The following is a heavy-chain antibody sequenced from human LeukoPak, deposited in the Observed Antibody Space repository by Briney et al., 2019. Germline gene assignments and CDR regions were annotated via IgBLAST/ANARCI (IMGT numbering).Heavy chain of an antibody. CDR3: AREYCVAECYSGVDY. CDR2: TSYDGSNK. J-gene: IGHJ4*02. D-gene: IGHD2-21*01. V-gene: IGHV3-30-3*01. CDR1: GFTLSSYA. Sequence: HPGGSLRLSCAASGFTLSSYAMHWVRQAPGKGLEWVAVTSYDGSNKYYADSVKGRFTISRDNSKSSLFLQMNSLRAEDTAVYYCAREYCVAECYSGVDYWGQGTLVTVSS.